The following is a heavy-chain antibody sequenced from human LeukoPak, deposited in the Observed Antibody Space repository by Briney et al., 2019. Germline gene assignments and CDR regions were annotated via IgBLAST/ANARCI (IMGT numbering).Heavy chain of an antibody. CDR1: GFTFSSNW. D-gene: IGHD2-15*01. CDR3: ASATGDCSGGSCYGDAFDI. J-gene: IGHJ3*02. CDR2: IKQDGSEK. Sequence: GGSLRLSCAASGFTFSSNWMSWVRQAPGKGLKWVANIKQDGSEKYYVDSVKGRFTISRDNAKNSLYLQMNSLRAEDTAVYYCASATGDCSGGSCYGDAFDIWGQGTMVTVSS. V-gene: IGHV3-7*01.